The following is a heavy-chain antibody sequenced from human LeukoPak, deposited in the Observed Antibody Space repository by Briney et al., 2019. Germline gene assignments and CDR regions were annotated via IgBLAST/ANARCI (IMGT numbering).Heavy chain of an antibody. D-gene: IGHD4-11*01. V-gene: IGHV4-34*01. CDR3: ARGVLYSNYDY. Sequence: SETLSLTCAVYGGSFSGYYWSWIRQPPGKGLEWIGEINHSGSTNYNPSLKSRVIISVDTSKNQFSLKLSSVTAADTAVYYCARGVLYSNYDYWGQGTLVTVSS. CDR2: INHSGST. J-gene: IGHJ4*02. CDR1: GGSFSGYY.